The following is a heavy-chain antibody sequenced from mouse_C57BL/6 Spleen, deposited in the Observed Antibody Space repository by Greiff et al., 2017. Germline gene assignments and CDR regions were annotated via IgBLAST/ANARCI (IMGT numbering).Heavy chain of an antibody. Sequence: EVQLVESGEGLVKPGGSLKLSCAASGFTFSSYAMSWVRQTPEKRLEWVAYISSGGDYIYYADTVKGRFTISRDNARNTLYLQMSSLKSEDTAMYYCTRAYYSNYPYYAMDYWGQGTSVTVSS. J-gene: IGHJ4*01. CDR3: TRAYYSNYPYYAMDY. CDR1: GFTFSSYA. CDR2: ISSGGDYI. D-gene: IGHD2-5*01. V-gene: IGHV5-9-1*02.